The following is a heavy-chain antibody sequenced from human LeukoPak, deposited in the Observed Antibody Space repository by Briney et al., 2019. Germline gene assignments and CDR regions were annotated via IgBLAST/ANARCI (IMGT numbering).Heavy chain of an antibody. CDR1: GGSISSGSYY. Sequence: SETLSLTCTVSGGSISSGSYYWSWIRQPPGKGLEWIGYIYYSGSTNYNPSLKSRVTISVDTSKNQFSLKLSSVTAADTAVYYCAREGCSSTSCYGRGLDWFDPWGQGTLVTVSS. D-gene: IGHD2-2*01. CDR2: IYYSGST. V-gene: IGHV4-61*01. J-gene: IGHJ5*02. CDR3: AREGCSSTSCYGRGLDWFDP.